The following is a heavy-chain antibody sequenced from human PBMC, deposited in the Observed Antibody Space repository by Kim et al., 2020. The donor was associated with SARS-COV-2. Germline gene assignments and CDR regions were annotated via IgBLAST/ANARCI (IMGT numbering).Heavy chain of an antibody. CDR2: IYYSGST. D-gene: IGHD3-9*01. Sequence: SETLSLTCTVSGGSISSYYWSWIRQPPGKGLEWIGYIYYSGSTNYNPSLKSRVTISVDTSKNQFSLKLSSVTAADTAVYYCARDRQGLNYDILTGYYTHYYYYGMDVWGQGTTVTVSS. CDR1: GGSISSYY. CDR3: ARDRQGLNYDILTGYYTHYYYYGMDV. J-gene: IGHJ6*02. V-gene: IGHV4-59*01.